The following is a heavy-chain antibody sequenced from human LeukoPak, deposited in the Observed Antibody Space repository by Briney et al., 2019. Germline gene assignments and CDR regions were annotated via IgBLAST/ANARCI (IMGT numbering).Heavy chain of an antibody. CDR2: INHSGST. V-gene: IGHV4-34*01. Sequence: SETLSLTCAVYGGSFSGYYWSWIRQPPGKGLEWIREINHSGSTNYNPSLKSRVTISVDTSKNQFSLKLSSVTAADTAVYYCARTMTTVTTYYYYGMDVWGQGTTVTVSS. D-gene: IGHD4-17*01. CDR1: GGSFSGYY. J-gene: IGHJ6*02. CDR3: ARTMTTVTTYYYYGMDV.